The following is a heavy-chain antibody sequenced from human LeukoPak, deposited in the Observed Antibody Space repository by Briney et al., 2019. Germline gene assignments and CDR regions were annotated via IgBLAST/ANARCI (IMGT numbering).Heavy chain of an antibody. Sequence: SGTLSLTCAVSGGSISSSNWWSWVRQPPGKGLEWIGEIYHSGSTNYNPSLKSRVTISVDTSKNQFSLKLSSVTAADTAVYYCAGRAGRYGGNSEDWGQGTLVTVSS. D-gene: IGHD4-23*01. J-gene: IGHJ4*02. CDR2: IYHSGST. CDR1: GGSISSSNW. CDR3: AGRAGRYGGNSED. V-gene: IGHV4-4*02.